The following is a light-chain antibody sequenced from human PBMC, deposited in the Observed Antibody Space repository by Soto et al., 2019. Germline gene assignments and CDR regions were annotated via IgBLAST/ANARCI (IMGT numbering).Light chain of an antibody. J-gene: IGLJ2*01. V-gene: IGLV1-40*01. CDR2: DNT. Sequence: QSVLTQPPSVSGAPGQRVTISCAGTSSNIGTNYDVPWYRQLPGEVPKLLIYDNTNRPSGVPDRFSGSKSGSPASLALTGLQPEDEAYYYCQSFSSSLSASIFGGGTKLTVL. CDR3: QSFSSSLSASI. CDR1: SSNIGTNYD.